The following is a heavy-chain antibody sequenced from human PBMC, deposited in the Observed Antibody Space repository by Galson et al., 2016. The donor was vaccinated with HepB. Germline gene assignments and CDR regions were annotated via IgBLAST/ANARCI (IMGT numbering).Heavy chain of an antibody. J-gene: IGHJ2*01. V-gene: IGHV3-48*02. CDR2: ISSGSSII. Sequence: SLRLSCAASGFNFNNYTINWVRQAPGKGLEWISYISSGSSIIYYADSVRGRFTISRDSAKNSVYLQMNSLRDEDTAVYYCARNPDSSTWYMSWYFDLWGRCTLVTVSS. CDR1: GFNFNNYT. CDR3: ARNPDSSTWYMSWYFDL. D-gene: IGHD6-13*01.